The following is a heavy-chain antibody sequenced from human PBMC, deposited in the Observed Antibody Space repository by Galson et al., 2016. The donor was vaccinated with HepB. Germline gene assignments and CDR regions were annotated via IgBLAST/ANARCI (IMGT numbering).Heavy chain of an antibody. CDR2: ISGYSGNT. D-gene: IGHD6-19*01. J-gene: IGHJ4*02. CDR1: GYTFTSYG. V-gene: IGHV1-18*04. CDR3: ARAPWERWLFTFDI. Sequence: SVKVSCKASGYTFTSYGINWVRQAPGQGLEWMGWISGYSGNTTYAQEFQGRVTMTTDTSTSTAYMELRSLRSDDTAVYFCARAPWERWLFTFDIWGQGTLVTVSS.